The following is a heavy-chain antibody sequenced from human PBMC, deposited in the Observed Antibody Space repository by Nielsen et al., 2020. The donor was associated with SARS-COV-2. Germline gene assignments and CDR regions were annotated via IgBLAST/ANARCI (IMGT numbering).Heavy chain of an antibody. D-gene: IGHD6-19*01. CDR1: GYTFTGYY. V-gene: IGHV1-2*06. J-gene: IGHJ4*02. Sequence: ASVKVSCKASGYTFTGYYMHWVRQAPGQGLEWMGRINPNSGGTNYAQKFQGRVTMTRDTSISTAHMELSRLRSDDTAVYYCARVAVAGNVDYWGQGTLVTVSS. CDR3: ARVAVAGNVDY. CDR2: INPNSGGT.